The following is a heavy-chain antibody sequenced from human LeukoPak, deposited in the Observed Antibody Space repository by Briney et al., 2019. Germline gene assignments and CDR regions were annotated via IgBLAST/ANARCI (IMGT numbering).Heavy chain of an antibody. J-gene: IGHJ4*02. CDR2: INPNNGGT. Sequence: APLKVSCKASVYTFTGHYMHWGPQAPGQRLEWMGWINPNNGGTNYAQNLQSRVTRTRETSISTAYMEVSGLRSDDTGVYYCASRQGYPLSWGQGTLVTVSS. V-gene: IGHV1-2*02. CDR1: VYTFTGHY. D-gene: IGHD1-1*01. CDR3: ASRQGYPLS.